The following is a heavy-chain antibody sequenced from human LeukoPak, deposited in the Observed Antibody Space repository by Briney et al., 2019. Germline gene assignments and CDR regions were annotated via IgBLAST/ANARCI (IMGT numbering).Heavy chain of an antibody. CDR3: ASSPLGGSYHGRHIDY. J-gene: IGHJ4*02. Sequence: SETLSLTCAVYGVSFSGYYWSWIRQPPGKGLEWIGEINHSGSTNYNPSLKSRVTISVDTSKNQFSLKLSSVTAADTAVYYCASSPLGGSYHGRHIDYWGQGTLVTVSS. V-gene: IGHV4-34*01. CDR1: GVSFSGYY. D-gene: IGHD1-26*01. CDR2: INHSGST.